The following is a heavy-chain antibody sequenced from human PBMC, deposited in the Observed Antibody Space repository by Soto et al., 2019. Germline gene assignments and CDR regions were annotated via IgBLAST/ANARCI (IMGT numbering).Heavy chain of an antibody. J-gene: IGHJ4*02. CDR1: GASISSGDFV. D-gene: IGHD1-26*01. CDR3: ARLGGSVDD. V-gene: IGHV4-30-4*01. Sequence: QVQLRESGPGLVKPSQTLSLTCTVSGASISSGDFVWSWIRQPPGKGLEWTGYVRYSGSTYYNPSLKSRVTISVDTSKNQRSLTLSSVTAADTAVYYCARLGGSVDDWGQGTLVTVS. CDR2: VRYSGST.